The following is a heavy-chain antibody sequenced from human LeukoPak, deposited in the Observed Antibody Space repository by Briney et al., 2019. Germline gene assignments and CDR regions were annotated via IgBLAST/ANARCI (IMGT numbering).Heavy chain of an antibody. V-gene: IGHV3-30*02. Sequence: GGSLRLSCAASGFTFSSYGMHWVRQAPGKGVEWVAFIRYDGSNKYYADSVKGRFSISRDNSRNKQYLQMNSLRAEDTAVYYCARGSEDYDSSGYYYDLGDYWGQGTLVTVSS. CDR1: GFTFSSYG. J-gene: IGHJ4*02. CDR3: ARGSEDYDSSGYYYDLGDY. D-gene: IGHD3-22*01. CDR2: IRYDGSNK.